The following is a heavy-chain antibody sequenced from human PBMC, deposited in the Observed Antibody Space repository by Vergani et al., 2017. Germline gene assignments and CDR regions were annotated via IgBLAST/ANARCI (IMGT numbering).Heavy chain of an antibody. Sequence: QVQLQQWGAGLLKPSETLSLTCAVYGGSISSSSYYWGWIRQPPGKGLEWIGSIYYSGSTYYNPSLKSRVTISVDTSKNQFSLKLSSVTAADTAVYYCARDYYGSGMWGQGTLVTVSS. CDR2: IYYSGST. J-gene: IGHJ4*02. CDR3: ARDYYGSGM. CDR1: GGSISSSSYY. D-gene: IGHD3-10*01. V-gene: IGHV4-39*07.